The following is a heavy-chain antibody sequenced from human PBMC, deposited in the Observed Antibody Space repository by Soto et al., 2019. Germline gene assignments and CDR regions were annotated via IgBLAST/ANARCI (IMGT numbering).Heavy chain of an antibody. V-gene: IGHV4-34*01. CDR3: ARGQSGRSLEWLLRACFDP. Sequence: SETLSLTCAVHGGSFSDYYWNWIRQPPGKGLEWIGEINHRGSTNYNPSLKSRVTISVDTSKNQFSLKLNSVTAADTAVYYCARGQSGRSLEWLLRACFDPWGQGTLVTVSS. CDR1: GGSFSDYY. J-gene: IGHJ5*02. CDR2: INHRGST. D-gene: IGHD3-3*01.